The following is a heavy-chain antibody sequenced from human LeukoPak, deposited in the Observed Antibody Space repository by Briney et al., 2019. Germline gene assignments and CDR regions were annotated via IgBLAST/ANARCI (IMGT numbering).Heavy chain of an antibody. V-gene: IGHV1-2*06. D-gene: IGHD2-21*01. CDR2: INPNRGGT. Sequence: GASVKVSCKASGYTFTGYYMHWVRQAPGQGLEWMGRINPNRGGTNYAQKFQGSVTMTRDTSFNTADMDLSRLRSDDTAVYYCGGGRNSFYFFIVVAPYYFDYGGQETLVPVSS. CDR1: GYTFTGYY. CDR3: GGGRNSFYFFIVVAPYYFDY. J-gene: IGHJ4*02.